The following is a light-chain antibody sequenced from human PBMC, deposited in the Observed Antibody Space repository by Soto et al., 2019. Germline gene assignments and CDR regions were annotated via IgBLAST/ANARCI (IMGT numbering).Light chain of an antibody. CDR3: SSYAGSNDHVV. CDR2: AVS. V-gene: IGLV2-8*01. Sequence: QSALTQPPSASGSPGQSVTISCTGTSSDVGGYNYVSWYQQHPGKAPKPMIYAVSKRPSGVPDRFSGSKSGNTAYLTVSGLQAEDEADYYCSSYAGSNDHVVFGGGTKLTVL. CDR1: SSDVGGYNY. J-gene: IGLJ2*01.